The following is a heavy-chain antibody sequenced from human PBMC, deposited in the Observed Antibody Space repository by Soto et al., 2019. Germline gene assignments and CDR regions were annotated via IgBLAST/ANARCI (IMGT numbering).Heavy chain of an antibody. CDR2: IYYSGST. CDR1: GASMWSSD. CDR3: ARDRLPGYYGMDV. D-gene: IGHD6-25*01. Sequence: SWTISPTCAVSGASMWSSDGGGIRQTPGKGLEWIGYIYYSGSTNYNPSLKSRVTISVDTSKNQFSLKLSSVTAADTAVYYCARDRLPGYYGMDVWGQGTTVTV. V-gene: IGHV4-59*01. J-gene: IGHJ6*02.